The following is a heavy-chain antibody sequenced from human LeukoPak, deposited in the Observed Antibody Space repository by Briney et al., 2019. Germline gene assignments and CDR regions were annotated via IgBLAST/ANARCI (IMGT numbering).Heavy chain of an antibody. Sequence: SETLSLTCTVSVYSINNYYWSWIRQPPGKGLEWIGEINHSGSTNYNPSLKSRVTISVDTSKNQFSLKLSSVTAADTAVYYCARKVAFDIWGQGTMVTVSS. CDR3: ARKVAFDI. V-gene: IGHV4-34*01. CDR2: INHSGST. J-gene: IGHJ3*02. CDR1: VYSINNYY.